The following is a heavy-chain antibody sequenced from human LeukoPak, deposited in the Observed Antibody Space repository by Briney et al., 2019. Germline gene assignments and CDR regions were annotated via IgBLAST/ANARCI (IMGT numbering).Heavy chain of an antibody. CDR3: ASGSLGDGYGVGDYYQYMDV. CDR2: IMPLFGTA. CDR1: GGTFNSYA. J-gene: IGHJ6*03. D-gene: IGHD5-24*01. Sequence: GAAVTVSFKASGGTFNSYAISWVRPAPGQGLEWMGGIMPLFGTANSAQEFQGRVTFTTDESASTAYMEVSSLRSEDTAVYYCASGSLGDGYGVGDYYQYMDVWGKGTTVTVSS. V-gene: IGHV1-69*05.